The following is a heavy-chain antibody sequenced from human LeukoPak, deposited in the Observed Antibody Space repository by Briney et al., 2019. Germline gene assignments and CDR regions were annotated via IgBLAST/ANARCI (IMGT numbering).Heavy chain of an antibody. D-gene: IGHD3-10*01. CDR2: INHSGST. CDR1: GGSFSGYY. V-gene: IGHV4-34*01. J-gene: IGHJ5*02. CDR3: ARGGGSVLLWFGELSA. Sequence: SETLSLTCAVYGGSFSGYYWSWIRQPPGKGLEWIGEINHSGSTNYNPSLKSRVTISVDTSKNQFSLKLSPVTAADTAVYYCARGGGSVLLWFGELSAWGQGTLVTVSS.